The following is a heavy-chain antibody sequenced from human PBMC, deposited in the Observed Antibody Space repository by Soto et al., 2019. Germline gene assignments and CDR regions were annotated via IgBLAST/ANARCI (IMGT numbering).Heavy chain of an antibody. D-gene: IGHD3-3*01. CDR1: GGSISSGDYY. CDR2: LYYRGST. Sequence: ASETLSLTCTVSGGSISSGDYYWSWIRQPPGKGLEWIGYLYYRGSTYYHPSLKSRVTISVDTSKNQFSLKLSSVTAADTAVYYWALAGGRCLELLFGMDVWGQGTTVTVSS. CDR3: ALAGGRCLELLFGMDV. V-gene: IGHV4-30-4*01. J-gene: IGHJ6*02.